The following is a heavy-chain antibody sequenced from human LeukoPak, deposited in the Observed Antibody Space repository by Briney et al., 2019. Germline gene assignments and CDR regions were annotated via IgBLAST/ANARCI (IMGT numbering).Heavy chain of an antibody. Sequence: TSETLSLTCTVSGGSISSGSSYWSWIRLPAGKGLEWIGRIYTSGSTNYNPSLKSRVTISLDTSKNQFSLKLSSVTAADTAVYYCARDGRSGGSVDYWGQGTLVTVSS. V-gene: IGHV4-61*02. D-gene: IGHD1-1*01. CDR1: GGSISSGSSY. CDR3: ARDGRSGGSVDY. CDR2: IYTSGST. J-gene: IGHJ4*02.